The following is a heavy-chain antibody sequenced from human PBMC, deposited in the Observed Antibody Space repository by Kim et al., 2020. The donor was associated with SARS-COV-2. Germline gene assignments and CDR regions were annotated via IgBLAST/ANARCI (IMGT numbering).Heavy chain of an antibody. CDR2: ISIDGSNI. Sequence: GGSLRLSCAASGFTISSYWMHWVRQGPGKGLVWVSRISIDGSNIKYADSVEGRFTISRDNTKNTLYLQTNSLRDEDMAVYYCVIVGAFWCDLYF. CDR1: GFTISSYW. D-gene: IGHD3-3*01. J-gene: IGHJ2*01. CDR3: VIVGAFWCDLYF. V-gene: IGHV3-74*01.